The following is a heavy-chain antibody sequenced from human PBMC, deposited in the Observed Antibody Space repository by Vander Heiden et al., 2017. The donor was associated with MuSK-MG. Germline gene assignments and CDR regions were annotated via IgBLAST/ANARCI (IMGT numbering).Heavy chain of an antibody. CDR3: AKDKGLGRPFDY. Sequence: QVQLVESGGGVVQPGGSLSLSCAASGFTFSSYGMHWVRQAPGKGLEWVAFIRYDGSNKYYADSVKGRFTISRDNSKNTLYLQMNSLRAEDTAVYYCAKDKGLGRPFDYWGQGTLVTVSS. J-gene: IGHJ4*02. D-gene: IGHD7-27*01. V-gene: IGHV3-30*02. CDR1: GFTFSSYG. CDR2: IRYDGSNK.